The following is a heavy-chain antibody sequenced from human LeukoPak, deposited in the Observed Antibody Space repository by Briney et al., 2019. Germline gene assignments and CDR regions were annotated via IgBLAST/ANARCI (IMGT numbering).Heavy chain of an antibody. CDR1: GYTFTSYG. J-gene: IGHJ4*02. CDR3: ARNEDIVVVVAGPFDY. CDR2: ISAYNGNT. D-gene: IGHD2-15*01. Sequence: ASVKVSCKASGYTFTSYGISWVRQAPGQGLEWMGWISAYNGNTNYAQKLQGRVTMTTDTSTSTAYMELRSLRSDDTAVYYCARNEDIVVVVAGPFDYWGQGTLVTVSS. V-gene: IGHV1-18*01.